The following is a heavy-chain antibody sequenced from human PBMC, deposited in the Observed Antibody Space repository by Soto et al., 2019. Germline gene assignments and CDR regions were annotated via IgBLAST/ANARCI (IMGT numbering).Heavy chain of an antibody. D-gene: IGHD3-10*01. Sequence: ASVKVSCKPSGYTFTSYGITWVRQVPGQGLEWMGWISAYNGNTNYAQKFQGRVTMTTDTSTSTAYMELRSLGSDDTAVYYCASGWFGEFVYQFDYWGQGTLVTVSS. V-gene: IGHV1-18*01. CDR2: ISAYNGNT. CDR1: GYTFTSYG. CDR3: ASGWFGEFVYQFDY. J-gene: IGHJ4*02.